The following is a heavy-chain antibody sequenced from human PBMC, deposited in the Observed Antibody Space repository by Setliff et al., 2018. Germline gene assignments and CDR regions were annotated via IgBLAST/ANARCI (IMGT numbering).Heavy chain of an antibody. J-gene: IGHJ4*02. CDR3: ARGSVEYSRGWYYFDY. V-gene: IGHV1-18*01. Sequence: ASVKVSCKASGYPFTNYGITWVRQAPGQGLEWLGWISTYNVNTTYAQKLQDRVTVTTDTSTSTAYMELRSLRSDDTAVYYCARGSVEYSRGWYYFDYWAQGTLVTVSS. CDR2: ISTYNVNT. D-gene: IGHD6-19*01. CDR1: GYPFTNYG.